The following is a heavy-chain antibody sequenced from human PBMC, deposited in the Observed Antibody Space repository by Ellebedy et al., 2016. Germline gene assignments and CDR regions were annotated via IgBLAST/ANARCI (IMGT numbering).Heavy chain of an antibody. CDR3: ANVGGSGTYYNGY. D-gene: IGHD3-10*01. CDR2: VVGSGERT. CDR1: GFTFSSHA. V-gene: IGHV3-23*01. J-gene: IGHJ4*02. Sequence: GESLKISCAASGFTFSSHAMSWVRQAPGKGLEWVSAVVGSGERTFYADSVKGRFTISRDNSKNRLYLQMSSLKVTDTATYYCANVGGSGTYYNGYWGQGTLVTVSS.